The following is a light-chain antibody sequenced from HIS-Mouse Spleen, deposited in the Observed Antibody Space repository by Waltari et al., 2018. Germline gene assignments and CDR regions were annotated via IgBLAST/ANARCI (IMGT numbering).Light chain of an antibody. V-gene: IGLV3-10*01. CDR3: YSTDSSGNHRV. CDR2: EDS. Sequence: SYELTQPPSVSVSPGPTARTTCSGDALTKQYASGYQQKSGQAPVLVIYEDSKRPSGIPERFSGSSSGTMATLTISGAQVEDEADYYCYSTDSSGNHRVFGGGTKLTVL. CDR1: ALTKQY. J-gene: IGLJ2*01.